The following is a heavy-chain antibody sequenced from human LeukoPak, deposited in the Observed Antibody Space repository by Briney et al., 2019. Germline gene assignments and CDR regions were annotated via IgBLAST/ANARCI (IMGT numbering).Heavy chain of an antibody. V-gene: IGHV3-21*01. CDR3: ARALTTLTYEGY. CDR2: ISGSNSYI. D-gene: IGHD1-1*01. CDR1: GFTFSSYT. J-gene: IGHJ4*02. Sequence: PGGSLRLSCAASGFTFSSYTMHWIRQAPGKGLEWVSSISGSNSYIFYADSVEGRFTVSRDNAKDSLYLQMNSLRAEDTAVYYCARALTTLTYEGYWGQGTLVTVSS.